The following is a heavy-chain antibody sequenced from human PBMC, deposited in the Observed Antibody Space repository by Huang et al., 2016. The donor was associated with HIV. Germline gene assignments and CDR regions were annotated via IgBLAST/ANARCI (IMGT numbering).Heavy chain of an antibody. CDR2: INPSGGST. CDR3: ARDPQHYYDSSGYFVPFAY. D-gene: IGHD3-22*01. Sequence: QVLLVQSGAEVKKPGASVRVACKASGYNFTSNYIHWVRQAPGQGLEWMEIINPSGGSTTYAQKFQGRVTMTRDTSANTVYMDLSSLRSEDTAVYYCARDPQHYYDSSGYFVPFAYWGQGALVTVSS. V-gene: IGHV1-46*01. CDR1: GYNFTSNY. J-gene: IGHJ4*02.